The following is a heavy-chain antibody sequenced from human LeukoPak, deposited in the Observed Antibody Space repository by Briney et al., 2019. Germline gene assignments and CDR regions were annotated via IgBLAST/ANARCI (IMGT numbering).Heavy chain of an antibody. CDR1: GFTFSSYG. Sequence: PGGSLRLSCAASGFTFSSYGMHWVRQAPGKGLEWVAVIWYDGSNKYYADSVKGRFTISRDNSKNTLYLQMNSLRAEDTAVYYCARETGTTTEFGYWGQGTLVTVSS. CDR2: IWYDGSNK. V-gene: IGHV3-33*01. CDR3: ARETGTTTEFGY. J-gene: IGHJ4*02. D-gene: IGHD1-7*01.